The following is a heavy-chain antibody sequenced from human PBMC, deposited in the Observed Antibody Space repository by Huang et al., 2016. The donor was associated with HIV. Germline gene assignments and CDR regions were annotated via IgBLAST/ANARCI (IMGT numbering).Heavy chain of an antibody. CDR3: ARARGYYDSSVSYYFDY. J-gene: IGHJ4*02. CDR1: GGTFSSYA. Sequence: QVQLVQSGAEVKKPGSSVKVSCKASGGTFSSYAISWVRQAPGQGLEWMGGIIPILGTANYAQKSQGRVTITADESTSTAYMELSSLRSEDTAVYYCARARGYYDSSVSYYFDYWGQGTLVTVSS. D-gene: IGHD3-22*01. V-gene: IGHV1-69*13. CDR2: IIPILGTA.